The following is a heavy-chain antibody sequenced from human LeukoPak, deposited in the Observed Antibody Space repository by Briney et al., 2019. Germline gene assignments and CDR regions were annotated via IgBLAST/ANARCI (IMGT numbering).Heavy chain of an antibody. CDR2: IYYSGST. J-gene: IGHJ6*02. D-gene: IGHD2-2*01. CDR3: ARGPPAKPGTGYYYGMDV. V-gene: IGHV4-31*03. CDR1: GGSISSGGYY. Sequence: SETLSLTCTVSGGSISSGGYYWSWIRQHPGKGLEWIGYIYYSGSTYYNPSLKSRVTISVDTSKNQFSLKLSSVTAADTAVYYCARGPPAKPGTGYYYGMDVWGQGTTVTVSS.